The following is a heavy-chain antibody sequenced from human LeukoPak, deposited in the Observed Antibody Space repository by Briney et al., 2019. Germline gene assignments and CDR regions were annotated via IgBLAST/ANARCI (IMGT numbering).Heavy chain of an antibody. CDR3: ARDRRIAAAGTPPDY. CDR2: ISAYNGNT. V-gene: IGHV1-18*01. CDR1: GYTFTSYG. D-gene: IGHD6-13*01. Sequence: ASVKVSCKASGYTFTSYGISWVRQAPGQGLEWMGWISAYNGNTNYAQKLQGRVTMTTDTSTSTAYMELRSLRSDDTAVYYCARDRRIAAAGTPPDYWGQGTLVTVSS. J-gene: IGHJ4*02.